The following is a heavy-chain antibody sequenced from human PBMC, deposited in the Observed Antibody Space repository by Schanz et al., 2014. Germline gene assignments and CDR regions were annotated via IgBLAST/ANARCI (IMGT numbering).Heavy chain of an antibody. V-gene: IGHV3-9*01. CDR2: ISWNSGSI. CDR1: GFTVNTNY. J-gene: IGHJ6*02. CDR3: AKDRQNRVNRVGYYYGMDV. D-gene: IGHD3-16*01. Sequence: EVQLVESGGCLIQPWGSLRLSCAVSGFTVNTNYMSWVRQAPGKGLEWVSGISWNSGSIGYADSVKGRFTISRDDAKNSLYLQMNSLRAEDTALYYCAKDRQNRVNRVGYYYGMDVWGQGTTVTVSS.